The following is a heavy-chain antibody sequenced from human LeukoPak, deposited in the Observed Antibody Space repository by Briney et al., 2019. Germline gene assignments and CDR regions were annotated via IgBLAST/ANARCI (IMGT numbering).Heavy chain of an antibody. J-gene: IGHJ4*02. D-gene: IGHD4-11*01. V-gene: IGHV3-30-3*01. CDR2: ISYDGSNK. CDR1: GLTFSSYA. CDR3: ARVGKSRPTTVTRRTRKVYSHFDY. Sequence: GGSLRLSCAASGLTFSSYAMHWVRQAPGKGLEWVAVISYDGSNKYYADSVKGRFTISRDNSKNTLYLQMNSLRAEDTAVYYCARVGKSRPTTVTRRTRKVYSHFDYWGQGTLVTVSS.